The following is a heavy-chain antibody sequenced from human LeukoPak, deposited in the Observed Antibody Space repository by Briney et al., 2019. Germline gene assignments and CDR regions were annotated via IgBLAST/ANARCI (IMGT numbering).Heavy chain of an antibody. CDR2: IRSKAYGGTP. D-gene: IGHD5-18*01. CDR3: TRARGYSYGYIDY. V-gene: IGHV3-49*04. J-gene: IGHJ4*02. Sequence: PGGSLRLSCTASGFSFGDYAMSWVRQAPGKGLECVGFIRSKAYGGTPEYAASVEGRFTISRDDSKSIAYLQMNSLKTEDTAVYYCTRARGYSYGYIDYWGQGTLVTVSS. CDR1: GFSFGDYA.